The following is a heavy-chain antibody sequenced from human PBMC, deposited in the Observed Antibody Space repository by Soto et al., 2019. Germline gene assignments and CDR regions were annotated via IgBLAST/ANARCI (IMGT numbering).Heavy chain of an antibody. J-gene: IGHJ6*02. D-gene: IGHD5-18*01. CDR3: ARDSYKPYYYGMDV. Sequence: GGSLRLSCAASGFTFSSYEMNWVRQAPGKGLEWVSYISSSGSTIYYADSVKGRFTISRDNAKNSLYLQMNSLRAEDTAVYYCARDSYKPYYYGMDVWGQGTTVTVSS. CDR1: GFTFSSYE. CDR2: ISSSGSTI. V-gene: IGHV3-48*03.